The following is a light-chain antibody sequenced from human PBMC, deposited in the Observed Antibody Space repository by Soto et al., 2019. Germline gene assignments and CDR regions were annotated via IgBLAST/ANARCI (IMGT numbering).Light chain of an antibody. CDR2: DAS. Sequence: EIVWTQSPGTLSFSPGERATLSCRASQSVSSSYLAWDQQKPGQSPRLLIYDASSRATGIANRFSGRGSETDIPLTMSRLEHDDAAVYDCQQYGISRRTVGGTTKVEIK. V-gene: IGKV3-20*01. J-gene: IGKJ4*01. CDR1: QSVSSSY. CDR3: QQYGISRRT.